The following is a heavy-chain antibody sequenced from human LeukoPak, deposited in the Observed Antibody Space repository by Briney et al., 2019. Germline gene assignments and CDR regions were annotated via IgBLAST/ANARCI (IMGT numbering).Heavy chain of an antibody. CDR2: ISGSGGST. Sequence: GGSLRLSCVASGFTFSSYAMRWVRQAPGKGLEWVSAISGSGGSTYYADSVKGRFTISRDNSKNTLYLQMNSLRAEDMAVYYCAKGYLKNYYYGMDVWGQGTTVTVSS. CDR3: AKGYLKNYYYGMDV. D-gene: IGHD2-2*02. J-gene: IGHJ6*02. V-gene: IGHV3-23*01. CDR1: GFTFSSYA.